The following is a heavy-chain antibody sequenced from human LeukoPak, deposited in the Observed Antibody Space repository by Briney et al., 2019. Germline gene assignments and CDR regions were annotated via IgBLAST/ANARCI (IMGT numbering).Heavy chain of an antibody. CDR3: ARASAQPGIALRFLEWLPNWFDP. Sequence: GGSLRLSCAASGFTFSSYSMNWVRQAPGKGLEWVSSISNSSSYIYYADSVKGRFTISRDNAKNSLYLQMNSLRAEDTAVYYCARASAQPGIALRFLEWLPNWFDPWGQGTLVTVSS. D-gene: IGHD3-3*01. CDR2: ISNSSSYI. V-gene: IGHV3-21*01. CDR1: GFTFSSYS. J-gene: IGHJ5*02.